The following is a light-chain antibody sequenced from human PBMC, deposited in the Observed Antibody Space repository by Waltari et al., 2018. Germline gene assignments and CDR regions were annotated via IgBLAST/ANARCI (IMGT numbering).Light chain of an antibody. Sequence: QSALTQPAPVSGSPGQSITISCTGTSSDIGSYNLVPWYQQHPGKVPKLIIYEVIKRPSGISDRFSGSKSGNTASLTISGLQAEDEADYYCSSKAAGSSYVVFGGGTRLTVL. J-gene: IGLJ2*01. CDR1: SSDIGSYNL. CDR2: EVI. V-gene: IGLV2-23*02. CDR3: SSKAAGSSYVV.